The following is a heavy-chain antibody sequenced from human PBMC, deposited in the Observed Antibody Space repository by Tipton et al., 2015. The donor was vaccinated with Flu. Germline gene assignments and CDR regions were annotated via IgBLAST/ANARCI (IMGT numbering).Heavy chain of an antibody. CDR2: IYSDDDK. CDR1: GFSLKTSGVG. Sequence: LVKPTQTLTLTCTFSGFSLKTSGVGVGWIRQPPGKALEWLALIYSDDDKRYSPSLGSRLTITKDTSKNQVVLRMTNMDPVDTATYYCAHPFDFWNGFYYDYWGQGIPVTVSS. J-gene: IGHJ4*02. CDR3: AHPFDFWNGFYYDY. D-gene: IGHD3/OR15-3a*01. V-gene: IGHV2-5*02.